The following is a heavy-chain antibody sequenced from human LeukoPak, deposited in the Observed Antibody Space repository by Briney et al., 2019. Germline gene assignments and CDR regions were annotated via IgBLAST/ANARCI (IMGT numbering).Heavy chain of an antibody. J-gene: IGHJ2*01. CDR2: IYSGGST. Sequence: GGSLRLSCAAFGFTVSSNYMSWVRQAPGKGLEWVSVIYSGGSTYYADSVKGRFTISRDNSKNTLYLQMNSLRAEDTAVYYCARDRAAVAYWYFDLWGRGTLVTVSS. CDR1: GFTVSSNY. D-gene: IGHD6-19*01. V-gene: IGHV3-53*01. CDR3: ARDRAAVAYWYFDL.